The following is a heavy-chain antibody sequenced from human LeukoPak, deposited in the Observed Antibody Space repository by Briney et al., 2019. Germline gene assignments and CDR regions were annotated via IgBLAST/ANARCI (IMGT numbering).Heavy chain of an antibody. D-gene: IGHD6-19*01. CDR2: INPNSGGT. V-gene: IGHV1-2*02. Sequence: GASVKVSCKASGYTFTGYYMHWVRQAPGQGLEWMGWINPNSGGTNYAQKFQGRVTMTRDTSISTAYMELSRLRSDDTAVYYCARASNRYPPESSSGWYFRNWFDSWGQGTLVTVSS. J-gene: IGHJ5*01. CDR1: GYTFTGYY. CDR3: ARASNRYPPESSSGWYFRNWFDS.